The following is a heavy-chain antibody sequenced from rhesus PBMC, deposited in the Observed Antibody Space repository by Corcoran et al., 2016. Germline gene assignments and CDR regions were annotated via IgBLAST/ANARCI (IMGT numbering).Heavy chain of an antibody. D-gene: IGHD1-44*01. Sequence: QVQLQESGPGLVKPSETLSLTCAVSGGPIAGNYSSWIRLPPGKGLEWIGRLSEDGTTNYNPFLKSRVTISPDTSRNQFSLKLNSVTAADTAVYYCASGGPNSPFWGQGVLVIVSS. CDR3: ASGGPNSPF. V-gene: IGHV4-160*01. CDR1: GGPIAGNY. J-gene: IGHJ4*01. CDR2: LSEDGTT.